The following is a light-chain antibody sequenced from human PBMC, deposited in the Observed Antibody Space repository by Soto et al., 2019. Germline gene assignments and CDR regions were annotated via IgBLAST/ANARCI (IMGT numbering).Light chain of an antibody. CDR1: ISDVGRFDV. J-gene: IGLJ1*01. CDR3: GASLDSRCYV. V-gene: IGLV2-23*01. CDR2: EGS. Sequence: SALTQPASVSGSLGQSITISCTGTISDVGRFDVVSWYQQHPGQVPNLIIYEGSRRPSGVSSRFSGSKSGNTASLTISGLQAEDEADYYCGASLDSRCYVCGSGTKVPVL.